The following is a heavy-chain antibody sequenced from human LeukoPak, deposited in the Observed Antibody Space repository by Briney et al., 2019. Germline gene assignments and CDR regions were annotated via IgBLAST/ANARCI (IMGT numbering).Heavy chain of an antibody. V-gene: IGHV3-48*01. CDR1: GFTFSSYS. D-gene: IGHD2-2*01. J-gene: IGHJ4*02. CDR2: ISSSSGTT. Sequence: GGFLRPSCEASGFTFSSYSMNWVRQAPGKGLEWVSYISSSSGTTHYADSVKGRFTISRDNAKSSLYLQMNSLRAEDTAVYYCVKAVPVDYWGQGTLVTVSS. CDR3: VKAVPVDY.